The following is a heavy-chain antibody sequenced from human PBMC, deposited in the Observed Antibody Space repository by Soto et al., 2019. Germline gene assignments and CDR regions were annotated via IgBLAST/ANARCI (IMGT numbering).Heavy chain of an antibody. CDR2: ISGSGGST. V-gene: IGHV3-23*01. D-gene: IGHD6-13*01. CDR1: GFTFISYA. J-gene: IGHJ4*02. CDR3: AKSSASSSWYRPDY. Sequence: PGGSLRLSCAASGFTFISYAMSWVLQAPGKGLEWVSAISGSGGSTYYADSVKGRFTISRDNSKNTLYLQMNSLRAEDTAVYYCAKSSASSSWYRPDYWGQGTLVTVSS.